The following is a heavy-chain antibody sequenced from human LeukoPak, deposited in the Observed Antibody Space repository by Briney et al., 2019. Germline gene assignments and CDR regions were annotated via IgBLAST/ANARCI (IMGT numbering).Heavy chain of an antibody. D-gene: IGHD3-10*01. CDR1: GFTFSSYG. CDR2: IRYDGSNK. CDR3: AKDRGTPPDYYFDY. V-gene: IGHV3-30*02. J-gene: IGHJ4*02. Sequence: GGSLRLSCAASGFTFSSYGMHWVRHAPGKGLEWVAFIRYDGSNKYYADSVKGRFTISRDNSKNTLYLQMNSLRAEDTAVYYCAKDRGTPPDYYFDYWGQGTLVTVSS.